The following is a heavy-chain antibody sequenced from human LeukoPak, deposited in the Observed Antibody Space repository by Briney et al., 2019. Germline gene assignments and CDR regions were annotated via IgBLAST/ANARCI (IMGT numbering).Heavy chain of an antibody. CDR3: ARGRTRVAIFGVVRWFDP. J-gene: IGHJ5*02. V-gene: IGHV4-4*07. Sequence: SETLSLTCTVSGDSISSFHWSWIRQPAGKGLEWIGRIYTSGSTNYNPSLKSRVTMSVDTSKNQFSLKLSSVTAADTAVYYCARGRTRVAIFGVVRWFDPWGQGTLVTVSS. CDR2: IYTSGST. CDR1: GDSISSFH. D-gene: IGHD3-3*01.